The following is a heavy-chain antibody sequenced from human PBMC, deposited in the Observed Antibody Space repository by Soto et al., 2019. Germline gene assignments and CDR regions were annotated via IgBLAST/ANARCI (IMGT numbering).Heavy chain of an antibody. D-gene: IGHD3-16*01. V-gene: IGHV3-15*07. CDR3: SADLPDWGAYAFDY. J-gene: IGHJ4*02. CDR2: VKSKVNGETI. Sequence: SLRLSCAASGFTFNGAWMNWVRQGPGKGLEWVGRVKSKVNGETIDYAAPVKGRFTISRDDSRNTVYLQMNRLGTEDTAMYYCSADLPDWGAYAFDYWGQGALVTVSS. CDR1: GFTFNGAW.